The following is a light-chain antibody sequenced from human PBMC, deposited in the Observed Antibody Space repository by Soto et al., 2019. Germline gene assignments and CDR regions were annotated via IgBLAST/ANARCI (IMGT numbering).Light chain of an antibody. Sequence: IQMTQSPSSLSASVGDRVTITCRSSQSITNYLNWYQQKPGKAPNLLIYAASNLQSGVPSRFGGSGSGTDFTLTISSLQPEDFATYYCQQSYGSPYTFGQGTKLEI. CDR2: AAS. V-gene: IGKV1-39*01. CDR1: QSITNY. J-gene: IGKJ2*01. CDR3: QQSYGSPYT.